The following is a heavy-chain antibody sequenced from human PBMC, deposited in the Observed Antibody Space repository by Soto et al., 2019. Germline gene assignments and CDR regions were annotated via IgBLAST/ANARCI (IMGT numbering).Heavy chain of an antibody. J-gene: IGHJ4*02. CDR1: GGTFSSYA. CDR2: IIPIFGTA. Sequence: QVQLVQSGAEVKKPGSSVKVSCKASGGTFSSYAISWVRQAPGQGLEWMGGIIPIFGTANYAQKFQGRVTITAEKSTSTAYMELSSLRSEDRAVYYCARVGRYTGSSSWGDYFDYWGQGTLVTVSS. V-gene: IGHV1-69*06. CDR3: ARVGRYTGSSSWGDYFDY. D-gene: IGHD6-13*01.